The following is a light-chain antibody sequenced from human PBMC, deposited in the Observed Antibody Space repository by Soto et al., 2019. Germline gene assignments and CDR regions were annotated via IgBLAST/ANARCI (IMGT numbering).Light chain of an antibody. V-gene: IGLV2-14*03. CDR2: DVR. CDR3: SSYRSGSTAFV. CDR1: SSDDGGYDH. Sequence: QSVLNQPASVYGSPGQTITISCTGTSSDDGGYDHVSWYQQHPGRAPKLMIFDVRNRPSGVSNRFSGSKSGNTASLIISGLQTEDEADYSCSSYRSGSTAFVFGTGTKVTVL. J-gene: IGLJ1*01.